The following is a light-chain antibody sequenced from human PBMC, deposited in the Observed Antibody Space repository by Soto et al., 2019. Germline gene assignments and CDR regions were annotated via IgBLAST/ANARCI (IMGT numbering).Light chain of an antibody. CDR3: QQYDNLPVT. CDR1: QDISTY. Sequence: DIQMTQSPSSLSAFVGDRVTITCQASQDISTYVNGYQQKPGKTPNLLIYAASNLETRVPSRFSGSGSGTKFTLTISRLQSEDIGTYYCQQYDNLPVTFGPGTKVNVK. CDR2: AAS. J-gene: IGKJ3*01. V-gene: IGKV1-33*01.